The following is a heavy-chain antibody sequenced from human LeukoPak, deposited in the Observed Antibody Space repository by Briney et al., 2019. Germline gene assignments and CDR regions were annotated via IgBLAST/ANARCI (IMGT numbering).Heavy chain of an antibody. CDR3: AKDYYRGVFDY. Sequence: GGSLRLSCAASGFTFSSCAMNWVRQAPGKGLEWVSAISGSGGSTYYADSVKGRFTISRDNSKNTLYLQMNSLRAEDTAVYYCAKDYYRGVFDYWGQGTLVTVSS. V-gene: IGHV3-23*01. J-gene: IGHJ4*02. D-gene: IGHD3-10*01. CDR1: GFTFSSCA. CDR2: ISGSGGST.